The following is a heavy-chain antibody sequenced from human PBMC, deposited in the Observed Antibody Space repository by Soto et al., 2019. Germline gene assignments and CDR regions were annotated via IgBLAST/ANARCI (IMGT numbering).Heavy chain of an antibody. Sequence: ASVKVSCKVSGYTLTELSMHWVRQAPGKGLEWMGGFDPEDGETIYAQKFQGRVTMTEDTSTDTAYMELSSLRSEETAVYYCATDTYYYGSGSYYNNRLYYYGMDVWGQGTTVTVSS. J-gene: IGHJ6*02. CDR1: GYTLTELS. CDR3: ATDTYYYGSGSYYNNRLYYYGMDV. V-gene: IGHV1-24*01. CDR2: FDPEDGET. D-gene: IGHD3-10*01.